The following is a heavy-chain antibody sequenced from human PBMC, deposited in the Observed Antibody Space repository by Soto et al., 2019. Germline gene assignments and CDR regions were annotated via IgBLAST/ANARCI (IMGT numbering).Heavy chain of an antibody. J-gene: IGHJ5*02. CDR2: ISSSGSDI. V-gene: IGHV3-48*03. D-gene: IGHD6-19*01. CDR3: ERVGRIAVAGAPRDWSDP. CDR1: GFTFSSYE. Sequence: GGSLRLSCAASGFTFSSYEMNLVRQSPGKGLEWVSYISSSGSDIYYADSVKGRFTISRDYTKKSLYLQMNSLRVEDTAVYYCERVGRIAVAGAPRDWSDPWGQG.